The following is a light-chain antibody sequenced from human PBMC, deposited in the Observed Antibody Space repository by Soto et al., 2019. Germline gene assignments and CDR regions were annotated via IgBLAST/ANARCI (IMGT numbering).Light chain of an antibody. CDR1: QSVSSS. CDR3: QQYNNWPPT. CDR2: GAS. J-gene: IGKJ2*01. V-gene: IGKV3-15*01. Sequence: DIVMTQPPVTLSVSPGERATLSCRASQSVSSSLAWYQQKPGQAPRLLIYGASTRATGIPARFSGSGSGTEFTLTIGSLQSEDFAVYYCQQYNNWPPTFGQGTKVDIK.